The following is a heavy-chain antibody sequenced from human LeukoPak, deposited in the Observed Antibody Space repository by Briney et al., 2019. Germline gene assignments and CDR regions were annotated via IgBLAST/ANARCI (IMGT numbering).Heavy chain of an antibody. Sequence: SETLSLTCTVSGGSISSYYRSWIRQPPGKGLEWIGYIYYSGSTNYNPSLKSRVTISVDTSKNQFSLKLSSVTAADTAVYYCARVGSGSYYSGPDYWGQGTLVTVSS. J-gene: IGHJ4*02. CDR2: IYYSGST. V-gene: IGHV4-59*01. CDR1: GGSISSYY. D-gene: IGHD1-26*01. CDR3: ARVGSGSYYSGPDY.